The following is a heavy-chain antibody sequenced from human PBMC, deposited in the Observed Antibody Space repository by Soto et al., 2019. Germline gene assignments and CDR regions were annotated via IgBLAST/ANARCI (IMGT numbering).Heavy chain of an antibody. J-gene: IGHJ4*02. CDR3: ARECFLEWLPLDY. V-gene: IGHV3-30-3*01. Sequence: QVQLVESGGGVVQPGRSLRLSCAASGFTFSSYAMHWVRQAPGKGLEWVAVISYDGSNKYYADSVKGRFTISRDNSKNTLYLQMNSLRAEDTAVYYCARECFLEWLPLDYWGQGTLVTVSS. D-gene: IGHD3-3*01. CDR2: ISYDGSNK. CDR1: GFTFSSYA.